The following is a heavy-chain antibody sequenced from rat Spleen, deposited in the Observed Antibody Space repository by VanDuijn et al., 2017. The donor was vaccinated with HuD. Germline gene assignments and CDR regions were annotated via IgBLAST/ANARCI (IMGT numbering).Heavy chain of an antibody. CDR3: TREDWVLDA. D-gene: IGHD1-6*01. Sequence: EVQLVESGGGLVQPGRSLKLSCAASGFTFSNYDMAWVRQAPTKGLEWVASISTSGGSTYYPDSVKGRFTISRDNAKSTLYLQMNSLRSEDTATYYCTREDWVLDAWGQGASVTVSS. J-gene: IGHJ4*01. CDR2: ISTSGGST. CDR1: GFTFSNYD. V-gene: IGHV5-27*01.